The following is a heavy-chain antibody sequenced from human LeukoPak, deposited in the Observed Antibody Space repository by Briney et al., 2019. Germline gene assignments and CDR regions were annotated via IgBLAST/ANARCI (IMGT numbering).Heavy chain of an antibody. J-gene: IGHJ5*02. Sequence: SVKLSCKASGGTFSSYAISWVRQAPGQGLEWMGRIIPIVGTAYYAQKFQGRVTITTDESTSTAYMELSSLRSEDTAVYYCARDQFYGSGRGWFDPWGQGTLVTVSS. CDR2: IIPIVGTA. V-gene: IGHV1-69*05. CDR3: ARDQFYGSGRGWFDP. CDR1: GGTFSSYA. D-gene: IGHD3-10*01.